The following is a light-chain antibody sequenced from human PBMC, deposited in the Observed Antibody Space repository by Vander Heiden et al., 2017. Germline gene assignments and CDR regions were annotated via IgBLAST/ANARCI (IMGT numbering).Light chain of an antibody. Sequence: DIVMTQTPLSSPVTLGQPASISCRSSQSLVHSDGKTYLSWLQQRPGQPPRLLIYEVSNRFSGVPDRFSGSGAGTYFTLKISRVEAEDVGIYYCMQATQLWTFGQGTKVEIK. CDR2: EVS. V-gene: IGKV2-24*01. J-gene: IGKJ1*01. CDR1: QSLVHSDGKTY. CDR3: MQATQLWT.